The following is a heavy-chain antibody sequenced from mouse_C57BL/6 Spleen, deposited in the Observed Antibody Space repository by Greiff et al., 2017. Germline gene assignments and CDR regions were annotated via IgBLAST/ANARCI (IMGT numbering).Heavy chain of an antibody. CDR2: FYPGEGDP. Sequence: QVQLKESGAELVKPGASVKISGRASGYAFGSYWWNGVRQRPGRGLEWIGQFYPGEGDPNYNGTFKGKATLTADQTSSPAYMQLSRLTSEDSAVYFCERSAIPHYAMDYWGQGTSVTVSS. CDR3: ERSAIPHYAMDY. CDR1: GYAFGSYW. D-gene: IGHD6-1*01. J-gene: IGHJ4*01. V-gene: IGHV1-80*01.